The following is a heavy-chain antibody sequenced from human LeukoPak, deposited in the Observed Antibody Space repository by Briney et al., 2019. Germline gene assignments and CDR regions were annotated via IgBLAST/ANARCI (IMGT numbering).Heavy chain of an antibody. J-gene: IGHJ4*02. CDR3: AKEKGAYGPFDY. V-gene: IGHV3-30*18. CDR1: GFTFSNYG. D-gene: IGHD4-17*01. Sequence: GGSLRLSCAASGFTFSNYGMHWVRQVPGKGLEWVAVVSRDGSYKYYGDSVKGRFTISRDNSKNTLYLQMDSLRAEDTAVYYCAKEKGAYGPFDYWGQGTLVTVSS. CDR2: VSRDGSYK.